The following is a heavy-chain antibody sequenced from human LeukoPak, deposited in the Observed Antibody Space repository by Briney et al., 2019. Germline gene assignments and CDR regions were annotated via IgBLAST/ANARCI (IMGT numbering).Heavy chain of an antibody. D-gene: IGHD6-6*01. CDR2: IYSGGST. CDR3: ARDGDSSSSLYYFDY. V-gene: IGHV3-66*01. Sequence: GGSLRLSCAASGFTVSSNYMSWVRQAPGKGLEWVSVIYSGGSTHYADSVKGRFTISRDNSKNTLYLQMNSLRAEDTAVYYCARDGDSSSSLYYFDYWGQGTLVTVSS. J-gene: IGHJ4*02. CDR1: GFTVSSNY.